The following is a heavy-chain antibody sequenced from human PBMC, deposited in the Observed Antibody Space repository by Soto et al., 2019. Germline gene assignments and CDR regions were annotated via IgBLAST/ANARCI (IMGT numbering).Heavy chain of an antibody. V-gene: IGHV1-18*01. CDR1: GYTFASYG. J-gene: IGHJ4*02. CDR2: ISAYNGNT. D-gene: IGHD3-9*01. CDR3: ARAHFDQSLYYFDY. Sequence: VASVKVSCKASGYTFASYGISWVRQAPGQGLEWMGWISAYNGNTNYAQKLQGRVTMTTDTSTSTAYMELRSLRSDDTAVYYCARAHFDQSLYYFDYWGQGTLVTVSS.